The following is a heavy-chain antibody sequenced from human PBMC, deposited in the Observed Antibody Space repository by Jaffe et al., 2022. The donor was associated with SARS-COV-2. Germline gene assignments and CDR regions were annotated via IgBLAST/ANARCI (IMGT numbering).Heavy chain of an antibody. J-gene: IGHJ4*02. D-gene: IGHD5-18*01. CDR1: GYSFSSNW. CDR2: IYPGDSDT. Sequence: EVQLVQSGAEVKKPGESLKISCKGSGYSFSSNWIGWVRQMPGKGLEWMGIIYPGDSDTKYSPSFRGQVTISADRSISTAYLQWSSLKASDTAMYYCARHGKYSQGYRYFDDWGQGTLVTVSS. V-gene: IGHV5-51*01. CDR3: ARHGKYSQGYRYFDD.